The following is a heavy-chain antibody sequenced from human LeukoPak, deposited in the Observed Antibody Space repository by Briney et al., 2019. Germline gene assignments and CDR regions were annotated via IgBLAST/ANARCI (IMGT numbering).Heavy chain of an antibody. CDR2: ISGSGDST. V-gene: IGHV3-23*01. J-gene: IGHJ4*02. CDR1: GFTFSSYA. D-gene: IGHD2-2*01. Sequence: GGSLRLSCAASGFTFSSYAMSWVRQAPGKGLEWVSTISGSGDSTYYADSVKGRFTISRDNSKNTLYLQMDSLSAADTAVYYCAKERCSSTICSDDYWGQGTLVTVSS. CDR3: AKERCSSTICSDDY.